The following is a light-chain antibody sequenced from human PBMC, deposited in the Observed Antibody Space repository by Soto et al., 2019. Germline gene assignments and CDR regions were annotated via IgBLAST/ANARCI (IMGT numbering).Light chain of an antibody. J-gene: IGLJ1*01. CDR1: SSNIGAGYD. CDR3: QSYDSSLSGYV. Sequence: QSVLTQPPSVSGALGQKVTISCTGSSSNIGAGYDVNWYHQLPGTAPKLLIHGNSNRPSGVPDRFSGSKSGTSASLAITGLQAEDEADYFCQSYDSSLSGYVFGTRTKVTVL. CDR2: GNS. V-gene: IGLV1-40*01.